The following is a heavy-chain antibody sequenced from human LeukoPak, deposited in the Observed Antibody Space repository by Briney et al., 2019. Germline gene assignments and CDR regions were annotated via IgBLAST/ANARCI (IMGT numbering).Heavy chain of an antibody. CDR2: IKQDGSEK. CDR1: GFTFSSYW. V-gene: IGHV3-7*03. Sequence: GGSLRLSCAASGFTFSSYWMSWVRQAPGKGLEWVANIKQDGSEKYYVDSVKGRFTISRDNAKNSLYLQMNSLRAEDTAVYYCARHYDILTGTFPYYWGQGTLVTVSS. J-gene: IGHJ4*02. D-gene: IGHD3-9*01. CDR3: ARHYDILTGTFPYY.